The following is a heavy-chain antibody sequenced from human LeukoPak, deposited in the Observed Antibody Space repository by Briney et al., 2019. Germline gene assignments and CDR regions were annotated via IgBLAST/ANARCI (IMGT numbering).Heavy chain of an antibody. Sequence: GRSLRLSCAASGFTFSSYAMHWVRQAPGKGLEWVAVISYDGSNKYYADSVKGRFTISRDNSKNTLYLQMNSLRAEDTAVYYCARDSSGYSSSWYGHGQNYYYYGMDVWGKGTTVTVSS. V-gene: IGHV3-30*04. D-gene: IGHD6-13*01. CDR1: GFTFSSYA. CDR2: ISYDGSNK. J-gene: IGHJ6*04. CDR3: ARDSSGYSSSWYGHGQNYYYYGMDV.